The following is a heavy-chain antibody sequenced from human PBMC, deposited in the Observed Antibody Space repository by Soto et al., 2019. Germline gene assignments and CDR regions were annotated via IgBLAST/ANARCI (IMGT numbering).Heavy chain of an antibody. Sequence: GASVKVSCKASGGTFSSYAISWVRQAPGQGLEWMGGIIPIFGTANYAQKFQGRVTITADKSTSTAYMELSSLRSEDTAVYYCATNAARSGNDYFDYWGQGXLVTVPQ. J-gene: IGHJ4*02. V-gene: IGHV1-69*06. CDR1: GGTFSSYA. D-gene: IGHD5-12*01. CDR3: ATNAARSGNDYFDY. CDR2: IIPIFGTA.